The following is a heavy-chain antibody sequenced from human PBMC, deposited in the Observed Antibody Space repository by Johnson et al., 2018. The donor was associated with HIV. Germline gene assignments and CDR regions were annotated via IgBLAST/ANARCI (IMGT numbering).Heavy chain of an antibody. Sequence: QVQLVESGGGVVQPGRSLRLSCAASGFIFSSYGMHWVRQAPGKGLEWVAVISYDGSNKYYADSVKGRFTISRDNSKNTLFLQMNSLKTEDTAIYYCTTVAAFGAFDIWGQGTMVTVSS. J-gene: IGHJ3*02. CDR2: ISYDGSNK. CDR3: TTVAAFGAFDI. D-gene: IGHD1-14*01. CDR1: GFIFSSYG. V-gene: IGHV3-33*05.